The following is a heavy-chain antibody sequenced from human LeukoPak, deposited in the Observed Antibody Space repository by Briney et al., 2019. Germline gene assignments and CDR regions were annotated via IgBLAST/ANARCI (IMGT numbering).Heavy chain of an antibody. D-gene: IGHD3-10*01. CDR3: VRGVDY. V-gene: IGHV3-74*01. Sequence: PGGSLRLSCAASGFTFSGNWMHWVRQAPGKGLVWVSGIKGDGTSTRYADSVKGRFTISRDNAKNTLYLQMNSLRAEDTAVYYCVRGVDYWGQGTLVTVSS. CDR2: IKGDGTST. J-gene: IGHJ4*02. CDR1: GFTFSGNW.